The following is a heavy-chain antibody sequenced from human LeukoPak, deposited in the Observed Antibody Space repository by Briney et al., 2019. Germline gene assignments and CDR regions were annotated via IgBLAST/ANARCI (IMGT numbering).Heavy chain of an antibody. CDR2: SIGSGGSA. CDR1: GFTFSTYT. V-gene: IGHV3-23*01. CDR3: ARDWQLSFDY. D-gene: IGHD6-13*01. J-gene: IGHJ4*02. Sequence: PGGSLRLSCVASGFTFSTYTMNWIRQAPGKGLEWVSGSIGSGGSAFYADSVKGRFSISRDTSKNTLFLHMNNLRAGDTAVYYCARDWQLSFDYWGQGTLVTVSS.